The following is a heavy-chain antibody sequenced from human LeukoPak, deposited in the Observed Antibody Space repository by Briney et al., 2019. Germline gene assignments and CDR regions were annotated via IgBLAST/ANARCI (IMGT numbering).Heavy chain of an antibody. J-gene: IGHJ4*02. CDR1: GFTFRSFA. V-gene: IGHV3-23*05. Sequence: GGSLRLSCAGSGFTFRSFAMSWVRRTPGKGLEWVSTIDDGGTHTYYADSVKGRFTISRDNSQNTLSLRMNSLRAEDTAIYYCAKAGIVGATFRMDYWGQGTLVTVSS. CDR2: IDDGGTHT. D-gene: IGHD1-26*01. CDR3: AKAGIVGATFRMDY.